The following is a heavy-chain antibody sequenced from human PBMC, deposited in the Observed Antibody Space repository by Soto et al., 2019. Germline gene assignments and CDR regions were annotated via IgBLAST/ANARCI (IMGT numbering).Heavy chain of an antibody. CDR3: TRDRGFGMDV. CDR1: CGSISGGRYY. V-gene: IGHV4-31*01. J-gene: IGHJ6*02. CDR2: IYDNGIT. Sequence: QVPLQESGPGLVKPSQTLSLTCNVSCGSISGGRYYWNWIRQHPGQGLACIGNIYDNGITYYNPSLKSLVIISEHTSKTLFSLRLISVTAADTAVYYCTRDRGFGMDVWGQGTTVTVSS.